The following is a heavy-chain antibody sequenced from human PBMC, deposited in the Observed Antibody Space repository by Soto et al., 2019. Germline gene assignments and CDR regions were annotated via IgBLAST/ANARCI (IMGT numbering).Heavy chain of an antibody. D-gene: IGHD6-13*01. CDR2: IYWDDDK. V-gene: IGHV2-5*02. CDR3: AHAITSSWYGYNWFDP. J-gene: IGHJ5*02. Sequence: SGPTLVNPTQTLTLTCAFSGFSLITSLVGVGWILQPPGKALEWLALIYWDDDKRYSPSLKSRLTITKDTSKNQVVLTMTNMDPVDTATYYCAHAITSSWYGYNWFDPWGQGNLVTVSS. CDR1: GFSLITSLVG.